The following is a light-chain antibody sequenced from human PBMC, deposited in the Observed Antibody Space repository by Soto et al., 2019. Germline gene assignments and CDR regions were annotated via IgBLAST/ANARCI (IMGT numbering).Light chain of an antibody. CDR2: AAS. Sequence: EIVLTQSPGTLSLSPGERATLSCRASQSINNRYLAWYQQKPGQAPRLLIYAASSRATGIPDRFSGSGSGIDFTLTISRLEPEDVAVYYCQQFGSSPGFTFGPGTKVDIK. CDR1: QSINNRY. J-gene: IGKJ3*01. V-gene: IGKV3-20*01. CDR3: QQFGSSPGFT.